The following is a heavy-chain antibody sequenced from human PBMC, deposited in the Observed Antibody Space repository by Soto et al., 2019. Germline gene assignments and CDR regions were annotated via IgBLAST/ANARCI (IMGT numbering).Heavy chain of an antibody. CDR2: VNHSGSA. D-gene: IGHD2-2*01. CDR3: VRRYCSRTSCLAGFDP. V-gene: IGHV4-34*01. CDR1: GGSFRGNY. Sequence: SETLSLTCAVYGGSFRGNYWTWIRQPPGKGLEWIGEVNHSGSAKYNPSLKNRVTISVDTSKNQISLTLTSLTAADTALYYCVRRYCSRTSCLAGFDPWGRGTQVTVSS. J-gene: IGHJ5*02.